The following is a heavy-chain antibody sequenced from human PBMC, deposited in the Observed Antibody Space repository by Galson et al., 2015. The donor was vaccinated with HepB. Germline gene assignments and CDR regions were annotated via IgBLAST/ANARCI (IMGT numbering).Heavy chain of an antibody. CDR3: ARDPNNWNPRTNDAFDI. D-gene: IGHD1-20*01. Sequence: SVKVSCKASGGTFSSYAISWVRQAPGQGLEWMGGIIPIFGTANYAQKFQGRVTITADESTSTAYMELSSLRSEDTAVYYCARDPNNWNPRTNDAFDIWGQGTMVTVSS. V-gene: IGHV1-69*13. CDR2: IIPIFGTA. CDR1: GGTFSSYA. J-gene: IGHJ3*02.